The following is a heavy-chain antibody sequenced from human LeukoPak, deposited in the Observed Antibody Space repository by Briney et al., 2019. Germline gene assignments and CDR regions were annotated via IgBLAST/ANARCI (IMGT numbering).Heavy chain of an antibody. D-gene: IGHD6-19*01. CDR3: ARHVGGLAVAGSWFDP. Sequence: PSETLSLTCTVSGDSISRYYWIWIRQPPRKGLEWIGYIYYSGRTNYNPPLKSRVTISVDTSKNPFSLNLSSVTAADTAVYYCARHVGGLAVAGSWFDPWGQGTLVTVSS. V-gene: IGHV4-59*08. CDR1: GDSISRYY. J-gene: IGHJ5*02. CDR2: IYYSGRT.